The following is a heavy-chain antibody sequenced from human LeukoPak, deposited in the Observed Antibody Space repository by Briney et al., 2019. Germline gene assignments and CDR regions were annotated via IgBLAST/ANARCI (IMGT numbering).Heavy chain of an antibody. D-gene: IGHD2-15*01. CDR3: ASSGVVVVAATDYYYYYMDV. V-gene: IGHV4-59*01. J-gene: IGHJ6*03. CDR2: IYYSGST. CDR1: GGSFSSYY. Sequence: SETLSLTCAVYGGSFSSYYWSWIRQPPGKGLEWIGYIYYSGSTNYNPSPKSRVTISVDTSKNQFSLKLSSVTAADTAVYYCASSGVVVVAATDYYYYYMDVWGKGTTVTVSS.